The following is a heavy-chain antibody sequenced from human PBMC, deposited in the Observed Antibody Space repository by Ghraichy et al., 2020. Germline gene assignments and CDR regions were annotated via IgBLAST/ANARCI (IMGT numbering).Heavy chain of an antibody. CDR1: GFSVSTSGVG. Sequence: SGPTLVKPTQTLTLTCSFSGFSVSTSGVGVGWIRQPPGKALEWLALIYWDDDKRYRPSLKSRLTITKDTSKNQVVLKMTNMDPVDTATYYCAHKPFYSNYLDYWGQGTLVTVSS. J-gene: IGHJ4*02. V-gene: IGHV2-5*02. D-gene: IGHD4-11*01. CDR2: IYWDDDK. CDR3: AHKPFYSNYLDY.